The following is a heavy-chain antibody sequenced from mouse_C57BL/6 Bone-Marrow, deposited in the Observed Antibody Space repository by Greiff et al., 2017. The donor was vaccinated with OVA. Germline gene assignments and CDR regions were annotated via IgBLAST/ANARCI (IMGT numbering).Heavy chain of an antibody. CDR3: AREREGGNYYGLYYAMDY. V-gene: IGHV3-6*01. Sequence: LQESGPGLVKPSQSLSLTCSVTGYSITSGYYWNWIRQFPGNKLEWMGYISYDGSNNYNPSLKNRISITRDTSKNQFFLKLNSVTTEDTATYYCAREREGGNYYGLYYAMDYWGQGTSVTVSS. D-gene: IGHD1-1*01. CDR2: ISYDGSN. CDR1: GYSITSGYY. J-gene: IGHJ4*01.